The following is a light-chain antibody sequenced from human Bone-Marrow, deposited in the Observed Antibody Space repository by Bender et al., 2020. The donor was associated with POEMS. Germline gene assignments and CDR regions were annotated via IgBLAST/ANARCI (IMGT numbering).Light chain of an antibody. Sequence: QSALTQPPSVSGSPGHSVTISCTGTSSDVGGYNRVSWYQQHPGKAPKLLIYEVNERPSGVPERCSGSNSANTATLTISGAQAVDEDDYYCQTWDNNMGVFAKGTKVTVL. J-gene: IGLJ3*02. V-gene: IGLV2-8*01. CDR3: QTWDNNMGV. CDR1: SSDVGGYNR. CDR2: EVN.